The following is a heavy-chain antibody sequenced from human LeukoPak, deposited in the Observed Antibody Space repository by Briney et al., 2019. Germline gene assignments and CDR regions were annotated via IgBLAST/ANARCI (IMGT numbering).Heavy chain of an antibody. CDR3: ARHRYYYDSSGYAFDQ. CDR2: IYHSGST. D-gene: IGHD3-22*01. Sequence: SETLSLTCAVSGYSISSGDYWGWIRQSPGKGLEWIGSIYHSGSTYYNPSLKSRVTISVDTSKNQFSLKLSSVTAADTAVYYRARHRYYYDSSGYAFDQWGQGTLVTVSS. CDR1: GYSISSGDY. J-gene: IGHJ4*02. V-gene: IGHV4-38-2*01.